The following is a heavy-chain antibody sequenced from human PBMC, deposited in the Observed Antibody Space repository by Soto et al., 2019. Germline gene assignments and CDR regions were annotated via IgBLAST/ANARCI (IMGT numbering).Heavy chain of an antibody. CDR2: ISVDGGSQ. CDR1: GFTFSNYW. D-gene: IGHD6-19*01. Sequence: QAQLVESGGGVVQPGRSLRLSCAASGFTFSNYWMHWVRQAPGKGLEWVAGISVDGGSQHYPDAVKGRLTVSRDNSKNTLYLEMKAEETAVYYCAREGYGSGWAGVCDIWGKGTMVTVSS. V-gene: IGHV3-30-3*01. J-gene: IGHJ3*02. CDR3: AREGYGSGWAGVCDI.